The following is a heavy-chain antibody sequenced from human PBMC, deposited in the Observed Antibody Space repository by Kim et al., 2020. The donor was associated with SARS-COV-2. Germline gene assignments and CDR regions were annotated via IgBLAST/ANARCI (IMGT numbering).Heavy chain of an antibody. D-gene: IGHD2-21*01. V-gene: IGHV4-4*07. J-gene: IGHJ6*02. CDR1: GGSISSYY. CDR2: IYSNENT. Sequence: SETLSLTCTVSGGSISSYYWSWIRQPVGKGLEWIGRIYSNENTNYNPSLKSRVTMSLDTSKKQLSLKLSSVTAADTAIYFCARDATKTIGINQHYYGLDVWGQGTTVTVSS. CDR3: ARDATKTIGINQHYYGLDV.